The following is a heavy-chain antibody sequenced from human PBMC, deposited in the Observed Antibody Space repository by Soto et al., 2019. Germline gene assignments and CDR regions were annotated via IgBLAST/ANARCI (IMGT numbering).Heavy chain of an antibody. CDR3: ARDKITGLFDY. Sequence: SETLSLTCAAYGGSFSGYYWTWIRQPPGTGLEWIGEINHSGSTNYNPSLKSRVTISVDTSKNQFSLKLTSVTAADTAVYYCARDKITGLFDYWGQGPLVTVSS. V-gene: IGHV4-34*01. J-gene: IGHJ4*02. CDR2: INHSGST. CDR1: GGSFSGYY. D-gene: IGHD2-8*02.